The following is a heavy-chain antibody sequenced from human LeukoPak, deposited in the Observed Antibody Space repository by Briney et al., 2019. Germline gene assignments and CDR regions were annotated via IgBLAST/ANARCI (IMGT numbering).Heavy chain of an antibody. CDR2: ISGSGGNT. J-gene: IGHJ4*02. CDR1: GFTFSTYA. D-gene: IGHD3-16*02. V-gene: IGHV3-23*01. CDR3: ATSPPYDYIWGSYRSVFDY. Sequence: GGSLRLSCAASGFTFSTYAMTWVRQAPGKGLEWVSSISGSGGNTYYADSVKGRFTISRDNSKNTLYLQMNSLRAEDTAVYYCATSPPYDYIWGSYRSVFDYWGQGTLVTVSS.